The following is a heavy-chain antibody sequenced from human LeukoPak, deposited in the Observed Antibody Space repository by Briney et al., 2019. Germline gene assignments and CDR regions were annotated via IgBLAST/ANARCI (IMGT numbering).Heavy chain of an antibody. Sequence: ASVKVSCKASGYTLNGYYMHWVRQAPGQGLEWVGWIHPNSGGTNYAQKFQGRVTMTRDTSISTAYMELNRLKSDDTAVYYCARSSTMIVVVPFDYWGQGTLVTVSS. CDR1: GYTLNGYY. CDR2: IHPNSGGT. J-gene: IGHJ4*02. D-gene: IGHD3-22*01. CDR3: ARSSTMIVVVPFDY. V-gene: IGHV1-2*02.